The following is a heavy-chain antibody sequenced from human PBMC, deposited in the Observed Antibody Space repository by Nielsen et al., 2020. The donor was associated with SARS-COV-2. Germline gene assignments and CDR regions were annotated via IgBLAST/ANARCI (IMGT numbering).Heavy chain of an antibody. Sequence: SVKVSCKASGGTFSSYAISWVRQAPGQGLEWMGGIIPIFGTANYAQKFQGRVTITADKSTSTAYMELSSLRSEDTAVYYCARDRRVGVGAWFDPWGQGTLVTVSS. J-gene: IGHJ5*02. CDR3: ARDRRVGVGAWFDP. CDR1: GGTFSSYA. V-gene: IGHV1-69*06. D-gene: IGHD3-16*01. CDR2: IIPIFGTA.